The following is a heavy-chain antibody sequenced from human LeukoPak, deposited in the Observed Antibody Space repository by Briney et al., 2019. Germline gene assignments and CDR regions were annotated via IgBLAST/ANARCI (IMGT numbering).Heavy chain of an antibody. CDR3: AKPILPRDYGLDY. D-gene: IGHD4-17*01. CDR2: ISYDGSNK. Sequence: PGGSLRLSCAASGFTFSSYGMHWVRQAPGKGLEWVAVISYDGSNKYYADSVKGRFTISRDNSKNTLYLQMNSLRAEDTAVYYCAKPILPRDYGLDYWGQGALVTVSS. V-gene: IGHV3-30*18. J-gene: IGHJ4*02. CDR1: GFTFSSYG.